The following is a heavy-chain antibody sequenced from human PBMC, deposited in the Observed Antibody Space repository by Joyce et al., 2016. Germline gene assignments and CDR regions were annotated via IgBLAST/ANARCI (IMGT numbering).Heavy chain of an antibody. CDR2: IFYSGST. D-gene: IGHD3-22*01. J-gene: IGHJ2*01. CDR3: ARDVTDSSGYRYWYFDF. CDR1: GGSIRTDGTY. Sequence: QVQLQESGPGLLKPSQTLSLTCSVSGGSIRTDGTYWNGIRQHPGKGLEWIGYIFYSGSTYYNPSLKSRVSMSVDTSKNRFSLKLTSVTAADTAVYYCARDVTDSSGYRYWYFDFWGRGTLVTVSS. V-gene: IGHV4-31*03.